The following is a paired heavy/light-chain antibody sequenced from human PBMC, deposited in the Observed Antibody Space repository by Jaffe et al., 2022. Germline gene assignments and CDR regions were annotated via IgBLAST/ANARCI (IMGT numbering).Light chain of an antibody. CDR3: QQRSNWPPLIT. Sequence: EIVLTQSPATLSLSPGERATLSCRASQSVSSYLAWYQQKPGQAPRLLIYDASNRATGIPARFSGSGSGTDFTLTISSLEPEDFAVYYCQQRSNWPPLITFGQGTRLEIK. V-gene: IGKV3-11*01. CDR2: DAS. CDR1: QSVSSY. J-gene: IGKJ5*01.
Heavy chain of an antibody. V-gene: IGHV3-11*01. J-gene: IGHJ4*02. D-gene: IGHD2-21*01. CDR1: GFTFSDYY. Sequence: QVQLVESGGGLVKPGGSLRLSCAASGFTFSDYYMSWIRQAPGKGLEWVSYISSSGSTIYYADSVKGRFTISRDNAKNSLYLQMNSLRAEDTAVYYCARDPQVGDHFDYWGQGTLVTVSS. CDR3: ARDPQVGDHFDY. CDR2: ISSSGSTI.